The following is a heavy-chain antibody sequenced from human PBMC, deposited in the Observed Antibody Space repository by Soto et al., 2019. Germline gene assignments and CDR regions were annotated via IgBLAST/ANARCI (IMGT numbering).Heavy chain of an antibody. CDR1: GATFSTYT. CDR2: IIPAHDIT. J-gene: IGHJ4*02. Sequence: QVQLVQSGAEVKRPGSSVRVSCKTSGATFSTYTFTWVRQAPGQGLEWLGRIIPAHDITNYAQNFQGRVNITADKATNTAYMELSSLRSEDTAIYYCARDYKRCVIDACYSPSDYWGQGTLVTVSS. D-gene: IGHD2-15*01. V-gene: IGHV1-69*08. CDR3: ARDYKRCVIDACYSPSDY.